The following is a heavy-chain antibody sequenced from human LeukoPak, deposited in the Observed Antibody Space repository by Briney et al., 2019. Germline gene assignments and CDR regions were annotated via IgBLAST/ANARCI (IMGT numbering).Heavy chain of an antibody. CDR3: VEWTSYGMN. J-gene: IGHJ4*02. Sequence: PGGSLRLSCAASGFTFSSQSMTWVRQAPGKGLEWVSGISGSGDNTYYGDSVKGRFTISRDNSKSTMYLQMNSLRVEDTAVYYCVEWTSYGMNWGQGTLVTVSS. D-gene: IGHD3-10*01. V-gene: IGHV3-23*01. CDR1: GFTFSSQS. CDR2: ISGSGDNT.